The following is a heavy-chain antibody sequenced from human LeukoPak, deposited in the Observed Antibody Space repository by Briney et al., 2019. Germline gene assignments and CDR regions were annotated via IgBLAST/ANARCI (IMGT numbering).Heavy chain of an antibody. D-gene: IGHD1-26*01. CDR1: GFTVSSNY. V-gene: IGHV3-66*01. CDR3: ARARVGATERRAFDI. CDR2: IYSGGST. Sequence: PGGSLRLSCAASGFTVSSNYMSWVRQAPGKGLEWVSVIYSGGSTYYADSVKGRFTISRDNSKNTLYLQMNSLRAEDTAVYYCARARVGATERRAFDIWGQGTMVTVSS. J-gene: IGHJ3*02.